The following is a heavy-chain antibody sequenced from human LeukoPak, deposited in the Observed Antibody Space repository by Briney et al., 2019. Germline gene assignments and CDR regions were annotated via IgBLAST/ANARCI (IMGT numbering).Heavy chain of an antibody. Sequence: GESLKISCKGSGYSFTSYWIGWVRQMPGKGLEWRGIIYPGDSDTRYSPSFQGQVTISADKSISTAYLQWSSLKASDTAMYYCARGGYDPWGYYYGMDVWGKGTTVTVSS. V-gene: IGHV5-51*01. CDR3: ARGGYDPWGYYYGMDV. CDR2: IYPGDSDT. D-gene: IGHD5-12*01. J-gene: IGHJ6*04. CDR1: GYSFTSYW.